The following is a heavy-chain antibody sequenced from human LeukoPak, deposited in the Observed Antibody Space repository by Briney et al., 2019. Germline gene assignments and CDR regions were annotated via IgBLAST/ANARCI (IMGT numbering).Heavy chain of an antibody. CDR1: GFTFSNAW. J-gene: IGHJ4*02. D-gene: IGHD3-22*01. Sequence: GGSLRLSCAASGFTFSNAWMSWVRQAPGKGLEWVGRIKSKTDGGTTDYAAPVKGRFTISRDDSKNTLYLQMNSLKAEDTAVYYCRCYYDSKTPSDFDYWGQGTLVTVSS. CDR2: IKSKTDGGTT. V-gene: IGHV3-15*01. CDR3: RCYYDSKTPSDFDY.